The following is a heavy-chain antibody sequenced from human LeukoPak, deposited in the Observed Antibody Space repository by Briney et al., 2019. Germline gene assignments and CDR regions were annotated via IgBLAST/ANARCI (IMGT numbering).Heavy chain of an antibody. CDR3: ASRRVAAAGTADHWYFDL. Sequence: PSQTLSLTCTVSGGSISSGGYYWSWIRQHPGKGLEWIGYIYYSGSTYYNPSLKSRVTISVDTSKNQFSLKLSSVTAADTVVYYCASRRVAAAGTADHWYFDLWGRGTLVTVSS. CDR1: GGSISSGGYY. J-gene: IGHJ2*01. V-gene: IGHV4-31*03. D-gene: IGHD6-13*01. CDR2: IYYSGST.